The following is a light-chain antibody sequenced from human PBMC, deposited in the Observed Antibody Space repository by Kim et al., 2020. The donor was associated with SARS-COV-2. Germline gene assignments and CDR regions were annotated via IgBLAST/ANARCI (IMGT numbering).Light chain of an antibody. Sequence: SRGERATLSGRAMQTINYNYFAWYQQRPGQSPRLLIYGASNRATGIPDNFSGTGSGTDFTLAISRLDPEDVAVYYCQHYSDSPHTFGQGTKLEI. J-gene: IGKJ2*01. V-gene: IGKV3-20*01. CDR2: GAS. CDR3: QHYSDSPHT. CDR1: QTINYNY.